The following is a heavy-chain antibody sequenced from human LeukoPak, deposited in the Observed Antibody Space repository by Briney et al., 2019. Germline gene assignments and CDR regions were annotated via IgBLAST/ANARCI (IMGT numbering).Heavy chain of an antibody. J-gene: IGHJ4*02. Sequence: PGGSLRLSCAASGFTFCSYSMNWVRQAPGKGLEWVSSISSSSSYIYYADSVKGRFTISRDNAKNSLYLQMNSLRAEDTAVYYCARGFADFVWGSYPSSYWGQGILVTVSS. CDR3: ARGFADFVWGSYPSSY. D-gene: IGHD3-16*02. CDR2: ISSSSSYI. V-gene: IGHV3-21*01. CDR1: GFTFCSYS.